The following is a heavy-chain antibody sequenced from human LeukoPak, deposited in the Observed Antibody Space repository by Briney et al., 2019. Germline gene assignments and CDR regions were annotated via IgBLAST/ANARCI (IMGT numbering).Heavy chain of an antibody. V-gene: IGHV3-30-3*01. CDR3: ARQETSSYNGAFDI. J-gene: IGHJ3*02. CDR2: ISYDGSNK. D-gene: IGHD1-26*01. Sequence: GRSLRLSCAASGFTFSSYAMHWVRQAPGKGLEWVAVISYDGSNKYYADSVKGRFTISRDNAKNSLYLQMNSLRADDTAVYHCARQETSSYNGAFDIWGQGTMVTVSS. CDR1: GFTFSSYA.